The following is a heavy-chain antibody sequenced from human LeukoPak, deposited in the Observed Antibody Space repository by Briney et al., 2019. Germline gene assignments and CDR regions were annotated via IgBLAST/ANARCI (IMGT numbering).Heavy chain of an antibody. CDR3: AREGYSSTSLDS. CDR2: IYYIGTT. V-gene: IGHV4-39*02. Sequence: SETLSPTCSVSGGSISTSSYNWGWIRQPPGKGLEWIASIYYIGTTFSNPSLKSRVTISVDTSKNQFSLKLSSVTTADTAVYYCAREGYSSTSLDSWGQGTLVTVSS. D-gene: IGHD6-6*01. CDR1: GGSISTSSYN. J-gene: IGHJ4*02.